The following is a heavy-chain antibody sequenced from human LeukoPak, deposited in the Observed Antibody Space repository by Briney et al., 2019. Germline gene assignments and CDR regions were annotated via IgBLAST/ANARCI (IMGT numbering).Heavy chain of an antibody. CDR1: GFTFVNYW. D-gene: IGHD5-12*01. Sequence: GGSLRLSCAASGFTFVNYWLSWVRQAPGKGLEWVATVSKDGSEKYYVDSVKGRFTISRDNAKNSLYLQMNSLRAEDTAVYYCARESGYGNFDYWGQGTLVTVSS. CDR2: VSKDGSEK. J-gene: IGHJ4*02. V-gene: IGHV3-7*03. CDR3: ARESGYGNFDY.